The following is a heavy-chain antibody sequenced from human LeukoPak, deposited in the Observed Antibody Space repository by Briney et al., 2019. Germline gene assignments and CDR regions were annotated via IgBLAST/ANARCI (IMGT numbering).Heavy chain of an antibody. D-gene: IGHD3-10*01. J-gene: IGHJ4*02. Sequence: SETLSLTCTVSGGSLSSYYWSWIRQPPGKGLEWIGYIYYSGSTNYNPSPKSRVTISVDTSKNQFSLKLSSVTAADTAVYYCARLQYYYGSGSYYHFDYWGQGTLVTVSS. CDR1: GGSLSSYY. CDR2: IYYSGST. V-gene: IGHV4-59*08. CDR3: ARLQYYYGSGSYYHFDY.